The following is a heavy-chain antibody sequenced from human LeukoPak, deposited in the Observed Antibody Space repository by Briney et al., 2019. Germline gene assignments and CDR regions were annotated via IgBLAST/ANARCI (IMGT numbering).Heavy chain of an antibody. J-gene: IGHJ4*02. Sequence: GGSLRLSCVVSGFPVRSNYMTWVRQAPGKGPEWISVIYSGGSTYYADSVKGRFTISRDNSKNTLYLQMNSLRGGDTAVYYCARVGYRSSTDFDYWGQGTLVTVSS. CDR2: IYSGGST. D-gene: IGHD5-12*01. CDR1: GFPVRSNY. V-gene: IGHV3-53*01. CDR3: ARVGYRSSTDFDY.